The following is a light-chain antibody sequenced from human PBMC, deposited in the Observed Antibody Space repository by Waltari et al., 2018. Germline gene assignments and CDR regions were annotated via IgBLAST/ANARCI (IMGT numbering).Light chain of an antibody. CDR1: SSDVGGYNY. CDR2: EVN. J-gene: IGLJ1*01. CDR3: SSYAGSNYYV. Sequence: QSALTQPPSASGSPGQSVTISCTGTSSDVGGYNYVSWYQQHPGKAPKLMIYEVNGRPSGVPGRFSGSKSGNTASRTVSGLQAEDEADYYCSSYAGSNYYVFGTGTKVTVL. V-gene: IGLV2-8*01.